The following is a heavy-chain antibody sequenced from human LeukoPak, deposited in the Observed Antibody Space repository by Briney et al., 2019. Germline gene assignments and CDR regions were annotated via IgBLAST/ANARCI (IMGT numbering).Heavy chain of an antibody. Sequence: GGSLTLLCAASGFTLSNCSVHWVRQAPGKGLEWVAVISYDGSNKYYSDSVKGRFTISRDNSKNTLYLQMNSLRAEDTAVYYCAKVSRHDNGDSCSSYGYWGQGTLVTVSS. CDR2: ISYDGSNK. D-gene: IGHD3-22*01. CDR1: GFTLSNCS. V-gene: IGHV3-30*18. CDR3: AKVSRHDNGDSCSSYGY. J-gene: IGHJ4*02.